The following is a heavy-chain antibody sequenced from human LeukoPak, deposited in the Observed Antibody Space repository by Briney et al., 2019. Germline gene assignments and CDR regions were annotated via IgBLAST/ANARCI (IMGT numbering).Heavy chain of an antibody. CDR1: GYTFTSYG. Sequence: RASVKVSCKASGYTFTSYGISWVRQATGQGLEWMGWINPNSGRAGCVQKFQGRVNITRDTSISTAYMELSSLRSEDTAVYYCVRVYHDGSFESGNWFDPWGQGTLVTVSS. J-gene: IGHJ5*02. CDR2: INPNSGRA. D-gene: IGHD3-22*01. CDR3: VRVYHDGSFESGNWFDP. V-gene: IGHV1-8*02.